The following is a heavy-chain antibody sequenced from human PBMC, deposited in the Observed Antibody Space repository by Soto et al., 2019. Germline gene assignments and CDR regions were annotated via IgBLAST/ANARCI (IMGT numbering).Heavy chain of an antibody. V-gene: IGHV1-18*01. CDR3: ARVPAAYYDFWSGYLWLGFDP. Sequence: ASVKVSCRASGYTFTSYGISWVRQAPGQGLEWMGWISAYNGKTNYAQKLQGRVTMTTDTSTSTAYMELRSLRSDDTAVYYCARVPAAYYDFWSGYLWLGFDPSGQGTLVTVSP. J-gene: IGHJ5*02. CDR1: GYTFTSYG. D-gene: IGHD3-3*01. CDR2: ISAYNGKT.